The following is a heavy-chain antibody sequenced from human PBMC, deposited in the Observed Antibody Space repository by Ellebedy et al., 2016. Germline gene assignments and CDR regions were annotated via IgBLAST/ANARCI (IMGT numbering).Heavy chain of an antibody. V-gene: IGHV3-21*01. CDR3: ARGVGGTSLNWFDP. Sequence: GESLKISXAVSGITFSDFFMNWVRQAPGKGLEWVSSITSSGSYIFYADSVKGRFTISRDNAKNSVFLQMNSLGGEDTALYYCARGVGGTSLNWFDPWGQGTLVTVSS. D-gene: IGHD3-16*01. CDR2: ITSSGSYI. J-gene: IGHJ5*02. CDR1: GITFSDFF.